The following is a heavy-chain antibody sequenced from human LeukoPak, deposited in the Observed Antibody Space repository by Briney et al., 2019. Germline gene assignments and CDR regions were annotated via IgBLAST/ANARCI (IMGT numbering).Heavy chain of an antibody. CDR3: ARDIASIAAAGTATTVDY. CDR1: GFTFSSYS. J-gene: IGHJ4*02. V-gene: IGHV3-21*01. D-gene: IGHD6-13*01. CDR2: ISSSSSYI. Sequence: GGSLRLSCAASGFTFSSYSMNWVRQAPGKGLEWVSSISSSSSYIYYADSVKGRFTISRDNDKNSLYLQMNSLRAEDTAVYYCARDIASIAAAGTATTVDYWGQGTLVTVSS.